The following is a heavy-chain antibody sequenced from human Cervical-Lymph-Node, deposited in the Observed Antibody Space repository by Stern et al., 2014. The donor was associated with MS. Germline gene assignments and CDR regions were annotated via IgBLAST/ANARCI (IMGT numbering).Heavy chain of an antibody. CDR3: ARHSVGVKDFDS. Sequence: QVQLQESGPGLVKPWETLCLTCTVSGGSLRTFSWSWIRQPPGRGLEWIGCVYYNGSTTHNPSLKSRVTMSVDTSKRQLSLRLHSVTAADTAVYYCARHSVGVKDFDSWGQGTLVTVSS. CDR2: VYYNGST. CDR1: GGSLRTFS. V-gene: IGHV4-59*01. D-gene: IGHD4-23*01. J-gene: IGHJ4*02.